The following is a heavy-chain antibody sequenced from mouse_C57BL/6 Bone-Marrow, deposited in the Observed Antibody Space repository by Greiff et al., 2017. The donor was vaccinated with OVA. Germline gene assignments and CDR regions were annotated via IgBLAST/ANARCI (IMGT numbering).Heavy chain of an antibody. Sequence: EVQLQESGAELVRPGASVKLSCTASGFNIKNDYMHWVKQRPEQGLEWIGWIDPEDGDTEYASKFQGKATITADTSSNTAYLQLSSLTSEDTAVYYCTTVAYYFDYWGQGTTLTVSS. CDR1: GFNIKNDY. CDR2: IDPEDGDT. V-gene: IGHV14-4*01. CDR3: TTVAYYFDY. D-gene: IGHD1-1*02. J-gene: IGHJ2*01.